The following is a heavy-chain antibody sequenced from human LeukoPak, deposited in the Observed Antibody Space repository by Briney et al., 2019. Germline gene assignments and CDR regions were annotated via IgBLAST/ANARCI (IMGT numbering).Heavy chain of an antibody. CDR1: GFTFSSYG. Sequence: GGSLTLSCAASGFTFSSYGMLWVRHAPGKGLEGGADISYDGSNKYYADSVQGRFTISRETSKNTVYLQIHSQSSEHTDVYLVAKDLGYWGSNCYYYGMDFWGQGTPVTVSS. CDR3: AKDLGYWGSNCYYYGMDF. CDR2: ISYDGSNK. D-gene: IGHD7-27*01. J-gene: IGHJ6*02. V-gene: IGHV3-30*18.